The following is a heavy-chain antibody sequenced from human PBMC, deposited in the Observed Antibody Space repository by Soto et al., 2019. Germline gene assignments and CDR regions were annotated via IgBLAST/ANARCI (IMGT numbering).Heavy chain of an antibody. CDR3: VRFPSRAHYFALDV. Sequence: TLSLTCTVSGGSISSGGYYWSWIRQYPGKGLEWIGYVYYSGNTFYNPSLKSRLTISLDSSKNQFSLNLSSVTAADTAIYYCVRFPSRAHYFALDVWGQGTTVTVSS. D-gene: IGHD2-2*01. CDR1: GGSISSGGYY. V-gene: IGHV4-31*03. CDR2: VYYSGNT. J-gene: IGHJ6*02.